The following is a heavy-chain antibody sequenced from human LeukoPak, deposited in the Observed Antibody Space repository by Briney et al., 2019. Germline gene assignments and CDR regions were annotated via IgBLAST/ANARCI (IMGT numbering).Heavy chain of an antibody. Sequence: GGSLRLSCAASGFTFSNYWMHWVRQAPGKGLVWVSRINSDGSSRNYADSVKGRFTISRDNAKNTLFLQMNSLRAEDTAVYYCARRDCGGDCFYDAFDIWGQGTMVTVSS. CDR3: ARRDCGGDCFYDAFDI. J-gene: IGHJ3*02. V-gene: IGHV3-74*01. D-gene: IGHD2-21*02. CDR2: INSDGSSR. CDR1: GFTFSNYW.